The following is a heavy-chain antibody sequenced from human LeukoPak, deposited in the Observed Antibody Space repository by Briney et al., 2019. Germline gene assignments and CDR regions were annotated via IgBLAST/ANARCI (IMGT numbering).Heavy chain of an antibody. D-gene: IGHD3-10*01. J-gene: IGHJ6*04. CDR3: ARDRGGSGSQDYYYYGMDV. CDR2: IYYSGST. V-gene: IGHV4-59*01. CDR1: GGSISSYY. Sequence: SETLSLTCTVSGGSISSYYWSWIRQPPGKGLEWIGYIYYSGSTNYNPSLKSPVTISVDTSKNQFSLKLSSVTAADTAVYYCARDRGGSGSQDYYYYGMDVWGKGTTVTVSS.